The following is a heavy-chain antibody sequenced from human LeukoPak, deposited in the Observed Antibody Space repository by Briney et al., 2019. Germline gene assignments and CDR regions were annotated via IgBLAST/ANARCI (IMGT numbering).Heavy chain of an antibody. CDR1: GITFSNSA. V-gene: IGHV3-64*01. Sequence: GGSLRLSCVPSGITFSNSALSWVRQAPGKGLEYVSAISSNGGSTYYANSVKGRFTISRDNSKNTLYLQMGSLRAEDMAVYYCARDSGATPIDYWGQGTLVTVSS. J-gene: IGHJ4*02. CDR3: ARDSGATPIDY. CDR2: ISSNGGST. D-gene: IGHD1-26*01.